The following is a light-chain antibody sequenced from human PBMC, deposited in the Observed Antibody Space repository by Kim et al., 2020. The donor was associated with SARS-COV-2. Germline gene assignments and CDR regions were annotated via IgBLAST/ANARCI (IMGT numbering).Light chain of an antibody. Sequence: SYELTQPPSVSVSPGQTASITCSGDKLGDKYASWYQRKPGQSPVLVIYQDSKRPSGIPERFSGSNSGNTATLTISGPQAMDEADYYCQAWDSSTVVFGGG. CDR1: KLGDKY. V-gene: IGLV3-1*01. J-gene: IGLJ2*01. CDR2: QDS. CDR3: QAWDSSTVV.